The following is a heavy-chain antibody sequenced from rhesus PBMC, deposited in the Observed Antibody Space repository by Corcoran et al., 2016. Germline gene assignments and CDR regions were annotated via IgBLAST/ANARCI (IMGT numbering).Heavy chain of an antibody. V-gene: IGHV3-176*01. CDR3: TRHGYCSGIYGYPSIAADIDY. CDR1: GLTFSDDY. J-gene: IGHJ4*01. Sequence: EVQLVESGGGLVQPGGGSLRLSCAASGLTFSDDYMEWVRQAPGKGLEWVGQINPNGGTTFLIDSVKGRFTISRDNAKNTLYLQSNSLKIEDTAVYYCTRHGYCSGIYGYPSIAADIDYWGQGVLVTVSS. CDR2: INPNGGTT. D-gene: IGHD2-27*01.